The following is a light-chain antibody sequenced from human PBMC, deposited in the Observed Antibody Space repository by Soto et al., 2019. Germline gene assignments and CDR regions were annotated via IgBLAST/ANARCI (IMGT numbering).Light chain of an antibody. J-gene: IGKJ1*01. Sequence: EIVLTQSPGTLSLSPGERATLSCRASQSVSSSYLAWYQQKPGQAPRLLIYGASSRATGIPDRFRGRGSGTDFTLTISRLEPEDFAVYYCQQYGSSPWTFGQGTKVDIK. CDR2: GAS. CDR3: QQYGSSPWT. V-gene: IGKV3-20*01. CDR1: QSVSSSY.